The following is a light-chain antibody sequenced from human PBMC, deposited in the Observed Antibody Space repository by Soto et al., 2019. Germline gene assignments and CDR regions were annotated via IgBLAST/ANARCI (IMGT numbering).Light chain of an antibody. J-gene: IGKJ4*01. V-gene: IGKV1-5*01. Sequence: IQMTESASTLSASVGDRVTITCRASQSISRWLAWYQQKPGKAPNLLIYDASSLESGGTSRFSGSGSGTEFTLTIRSLQPDDFATYYCQQYNNWPPKTFAGGTKVDI. CDR1: QSISRW. CDR3: QQYNNWPPKT. CDR2: DAS.